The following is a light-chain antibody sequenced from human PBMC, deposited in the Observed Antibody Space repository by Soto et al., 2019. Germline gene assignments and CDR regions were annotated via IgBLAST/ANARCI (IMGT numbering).Light chain of an antibody. J-gene: IGKJ1*01. CDR3: QQYGSSPAK. CDR2: AAS. Sequence: DIVLTQSPGTLSLSPGGRASLSCRASQSVSNSFLAWYQQRPGQAPRLLIYAASSRATDIPDRFSGSGSGTDFTLTISRLEPEDFAVYYCQQYGSSPAKFGEGNKVEVK. CDR1: QSVSNSF. V-gene: IGKV3-20*01.